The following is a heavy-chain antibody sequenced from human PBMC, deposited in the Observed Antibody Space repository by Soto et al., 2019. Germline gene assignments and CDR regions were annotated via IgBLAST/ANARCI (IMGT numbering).Heavy chain of an antibody. CDR3: ARESHDILNGPPLVWYFDL. J-gene: IGHJ2*01. CDR1: GGSFSGYY. Sequence: QVQLQQWGAGPLRPLETLSLTCGVSGGSFSGYYWAWIRQSPGKGLEWIGEINDRGSINYNPSLKSRVRISVDTSKNHYTLALRSVTAADTAVYYCARESHDILNGPPLVWYFDLWGRGTLVTVSS. CDR2: INDRGSI. D-gene: IGHD3-9*01. V-gene: IGHV4-34*01.